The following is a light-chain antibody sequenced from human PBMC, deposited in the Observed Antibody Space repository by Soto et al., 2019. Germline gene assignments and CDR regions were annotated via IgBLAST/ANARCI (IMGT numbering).Light chain of an antibody. CDR2: KVS. J-gene: IGLJ2*01. Sequence: QSVLTQPASVSGSPGQSITISCTGTSSDVGGYNYVSWYQQHPGKAPKLMIYKVSNRPSGVSNRFSGSKSGNTASLTISGLQAEDEADYYCSSYTSSIVVFGGGTKLTVL. CDR1: SSDVGGYNY. CDR3: SSYTSSIVV. V-gene: IGLV2-14*01.